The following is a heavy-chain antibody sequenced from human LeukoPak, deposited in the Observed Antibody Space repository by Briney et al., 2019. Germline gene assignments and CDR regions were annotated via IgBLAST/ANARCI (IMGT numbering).Heavy chain of an antibody. V-gene: IGHV1-46*01. Sequence: ASVKVSCKASGYTFTIYYIHWVRQAPGQGLEWMGIINPSGGSTSYAQKFQGRVTMTRDTSTSTVYMELSSLRSEDTAVYYCARRDQYSSGWYFLWEYFQHWGQGTLVTVSS. J-gene: IGHJ1*01. CDR3: ARRDQYSSGWYFLWEYFQH. CDR2: INPSGGST. D-gene: IGHD6-19*01. CDR1: GYTFTIYY.